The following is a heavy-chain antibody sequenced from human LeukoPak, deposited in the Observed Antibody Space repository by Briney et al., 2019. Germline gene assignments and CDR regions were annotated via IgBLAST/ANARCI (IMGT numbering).Heavy chain of an antibody. Sequence: ASVKVSCKVSGPTLTELSMHWVRQAPGKGLEWMGGFDPEDGETIYAQKFQGRVTMTEDTSTDTAYMELSSLRSEDTAVYYCATCVPSYYSNWFDPWGQGTLVTVSS. CDR2: FDPEDGET. CDR3: ATCVPSYYSNWFDP. D-gene: IGHD3-10*01. CDR1: GPTLTELS. J-gene: IGHJ5*02. V-gene: IGHV1-24*01.